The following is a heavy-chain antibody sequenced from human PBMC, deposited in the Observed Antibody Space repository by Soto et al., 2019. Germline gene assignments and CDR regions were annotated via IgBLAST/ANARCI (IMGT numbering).Heavy chain of an antibody. V-gene: IGHV5-51*01. CDR3: ARSSRDGYNDDAFDI. CDR1: GYSFTSYW. D-gene: IGHD5-12*01. CDR2: IYPGDSDT. J-gene: IGHJ3*02. Sequence: GESLKISCKGSGYSFTSYWIGWVRQMPGKGLEWMGIIYPGDSDTRYSPSFQGQVTISAGKSISTAYLQWSSLKASDTAMYYCARSSRDGYNDDAFDIWGQGTMVTVSS.